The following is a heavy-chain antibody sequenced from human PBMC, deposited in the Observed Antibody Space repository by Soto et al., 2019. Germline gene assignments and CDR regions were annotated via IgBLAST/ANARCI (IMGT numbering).Heavy chain of an antibody. D-gene: IGHD5-18*01. Sequence: KPSETLSLTCAVSGYSISSGYYWGWIRQPPGKGLEWIGSIYHSGSTYYNPSLKSRVTISVDTSKNQFSLKLSSVTAADTAVYYCARDHGSYGPQGFDYWGQGTLVTVSS. J-gene: IGHJ4*02. CDR3: ARDHGSYGPQGFDY. V-gene: IGHV4-38-2*02. CDR1: GYSISSGYY. CDR2: IYHSGST.